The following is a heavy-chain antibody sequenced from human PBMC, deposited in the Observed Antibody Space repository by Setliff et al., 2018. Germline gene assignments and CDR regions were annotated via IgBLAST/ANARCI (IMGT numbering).Heavy chain of an antibody. D-gene: IGHD3-10*01. Sequence: SETLSLTCTVSGGSLSDSIRYYAAFWGWIRQSPGRELEWIGSAYYTGDTYYNPSLKSRVTMSVDTSKNQFSLHLMSVTAADTAVYYCARALASGSYYGQSSYYMDVWGKGTTVTVSS. CDR1: GGSLSDSIRYYAAF. CDR3: ARALASGSYYGQSSYYMDV. CDR2: AYYTGDT. V-gene: IGHV4-39*01. J-gene: IGHJ6*03.